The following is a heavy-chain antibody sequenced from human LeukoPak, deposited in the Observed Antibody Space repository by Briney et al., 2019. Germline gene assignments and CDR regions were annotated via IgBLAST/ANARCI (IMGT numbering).Heavy chain of an antibody. CDR1: GYTFTSYD. D-gene: IGHD6-19*01. V-gene: IGHV1-8*01. CDR2: MNPNSGNT. Sequence: ASVKVSCKASGYTFTSYDINWVRQATGQGLEWMGWMNPNSGNTGYAQKFQGRVTMTRNTSISTAYMELSRLRSDDTAVYYCARARDSSGINWFDPWGQGTLVTVSS. CDR3: ARARDSSGINWFDP. J-gene: IGHJ5*02.